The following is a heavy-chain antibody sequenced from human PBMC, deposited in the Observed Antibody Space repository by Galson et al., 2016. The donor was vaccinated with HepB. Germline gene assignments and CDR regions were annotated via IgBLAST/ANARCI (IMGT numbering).Heavy chain of an antibody. J-gene: IGHJ4*02. D-gene: IGHD1-14*01. CDR2: IYYRGTT. Sequence: SETLSLTCTVSGGSISSNIYLWAWVRQPPGKGLEWIGTIYYRGTTYYNPSLKSRLTMDVDTSKNQSSLKLSSVTAADTSVYYCARLVHGGTFFDSWGQGTLVTVSS. V-gene: IGHV4-39*01. CDR3: ARLVHGGTFFDS. CDR1: GGSISSNIYL.